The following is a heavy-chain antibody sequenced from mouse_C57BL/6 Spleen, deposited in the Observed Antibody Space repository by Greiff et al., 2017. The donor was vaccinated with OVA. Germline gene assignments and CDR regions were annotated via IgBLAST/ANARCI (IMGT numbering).Heavy chain of an antibody. CDR3: ARGDYGSSSYYFDY. J-gene: IGHJ2*01. CDR1: GYTFTTYP. Sequence: VQLQESGAELVKPGASVKMSCKASGYTFTTYPIEWMKQNHGKSLEWIGNFHPYNDDPTYNEKFKGKATLTVETSSSTVYLELSRLTSDDSSVYYCARGDYGSSSYYFDYWGQGTTLTFSS. D-gene: IGHD1-1*01. CDR2: FHPYNDDP. V-gene: IGHV1-47*01.